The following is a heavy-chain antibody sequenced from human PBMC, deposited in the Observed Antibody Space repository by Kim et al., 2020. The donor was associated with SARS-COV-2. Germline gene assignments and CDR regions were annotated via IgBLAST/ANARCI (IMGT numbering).Heavy chain of an antibody. CDR3: VPSLRTWTYS. CDR2: MRSKPSNYAT. J-gene: IGHJ4*02. CDR1: GFTFSDST. D-gene: IGHD1-7*01. V-gene: IGHV3-73*01. Sequence: GGSLRLSCAASGFTFSDSTMHWVRQASGKGLEWVGRMRSKPSNYATAYAASVNGRFTIYRDDSKNTAYLQMNSLKTEDTALYYCVPSLRTWTYSWGQGTLVTVSS.